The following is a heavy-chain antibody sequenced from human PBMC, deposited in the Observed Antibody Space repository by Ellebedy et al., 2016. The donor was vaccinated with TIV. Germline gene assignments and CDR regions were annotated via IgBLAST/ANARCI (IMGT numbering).Heavy chain of an antibody. CDR2: IYYSGST. J-gene: IGHJ4*02. D-gene: IGHD2-21*02. CDR3: ARLGGGDFGSGLDY. Sequence: SETLSLTCTVSGGSISSSSYYWGWLRQPPGKGLEWIGSIYYSGSTNYNPSLKSRVTISVETSKNQFSLKLSAVTAADTAVYYCARLGGGDFGSGLDYWGQGTLVTVSS. V-gene: IGHV4-39*07. CDR1: GGSISSSSYY.